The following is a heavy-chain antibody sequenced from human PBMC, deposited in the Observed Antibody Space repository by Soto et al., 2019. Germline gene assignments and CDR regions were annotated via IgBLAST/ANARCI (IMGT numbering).Heavy chain of an antibody. D-gene: IGHD2-2*01. V-gene: IGHV1-3*01. CDR3: ARDGGYCSSTSCIRYWYCYYGMDV. J-gene: IGHJ6*02. Sequence: ASVKVSCKASGYTFTSYDINWVRQATGQGLEWMGWINADNGNTKYSQKFQGRVTITRDTSASTAYMELSSLRSEDTAVYYCARDGGYCSSTSCIRYWYCYYGMDVWGQGTTVTVS. CDR2: INADNGNT. CDR1: GYTFTSYD.